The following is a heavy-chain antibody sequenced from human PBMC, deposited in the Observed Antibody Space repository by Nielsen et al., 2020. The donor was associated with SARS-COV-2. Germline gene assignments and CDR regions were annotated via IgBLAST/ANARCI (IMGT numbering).Heavy chain of an antibody. CDR1: GGSISSSSYY. V-gene: IGHV3-23*01. CDR3: ATYGDYGDYSFDY. D-gene: IGHD4-17*01. Sequence: ETLSLTCTVSGGSISSSSYYWGWIRQPPGKGLEWVSAISGSGGSTYYADSVKGRFTISRDNSKNTLYLQMNSLRAEDTAVYYCATYGDYGDYSFDYWGQGTLVTVSS. J-gene: IGHJ4*02. CDR2: ISGSGGST.